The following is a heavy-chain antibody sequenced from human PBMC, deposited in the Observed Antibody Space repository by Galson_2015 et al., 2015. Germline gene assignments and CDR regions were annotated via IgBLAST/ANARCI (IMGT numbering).Heavy chain of an antibody. CDR1: GFTVSTNY. D-gene: IGHD3-9*01. V-gene: IGHV3-53*01. CDR3: ATVTKPLRYFDS. J-gene: IGHJ4*02. Sequence: SLRLSCAASGFTVSTNYMIWVRQAPGKGLEWLSIIYSGGSTYYADSVKGRFAISRDNSKNTLDLQMNSLRAEDTAVYYCATVTKPLRYFDSWGQGTLVTVSS. CDR2: IYSGGST.